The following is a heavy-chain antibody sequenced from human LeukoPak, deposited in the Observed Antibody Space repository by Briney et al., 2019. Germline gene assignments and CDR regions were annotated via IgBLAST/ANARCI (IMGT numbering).Heavy chain of an antibody. CDR3: ARRGGSLVYFDY. CDR2: IYPGDSDT. Sequence: GESLKISCKGSSSSFTNSWIGWVRQMPGKGLEWMGIIYPGDSDTRYSPSFQGQVTISADKSTTTAYLQWSSLKASDTAMYYCARRGGSLVYFDYWGQGALVTVSS. D-gene: IGHD2-15*01. CDR1: SSSFTNSW. J-gene: IGHJ4*02. V-gene: IGHV5-51*01.